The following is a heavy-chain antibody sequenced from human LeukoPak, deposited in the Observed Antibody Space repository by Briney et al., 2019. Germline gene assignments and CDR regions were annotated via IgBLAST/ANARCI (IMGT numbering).Heavy chain of an antibody. CDR1: GGSISSYY. CDR3: AGDVPQGLDY. Sequence: SETLSLTCTVSGGSISSYYWSWIRQPPGKGLEWIGYIYYSGSTNYNPSLKSRVTISVDTSKNQFSLKLSSVTAADTAVYYCAGDVPQGLDYWGQGTLVTVSS. CDR2: IYYSGST. V-gene: IGHV4-59*01. J-gene: IGHJ4*02.